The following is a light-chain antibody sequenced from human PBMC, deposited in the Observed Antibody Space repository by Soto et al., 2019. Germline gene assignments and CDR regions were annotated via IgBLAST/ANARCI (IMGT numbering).Light chain of an antibody. CDR1: QSVTSS. Sequence: EIVMTQSPATLSVSPGERATLSCRASQSVTSSLAWYQQKPGQAPRLLIYGASTRATGIPDRFSGSGSGTEFTLTISSLQSEYFSVYYCQQYNNWLRTFGGGTKVEIK. J-gene: IGKJ4*01. V-gene: IGKV3-15*01. CDR2: GAS. CDR3: QQYNNWLRT.